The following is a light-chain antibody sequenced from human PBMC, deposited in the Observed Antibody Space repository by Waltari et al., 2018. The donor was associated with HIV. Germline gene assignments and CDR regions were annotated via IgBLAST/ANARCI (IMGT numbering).Light chain of an antibody. CDR3: ATWDDSLNGHVV. CDR2: TNP. J-gene: IGLJ2*01. Sequence: QSVLTQPPSASGTPGQRVTISCSGSSSNIGDNTVNWYQQLPGTAPKLLIYTNPQRPSGFPDRFSGSQSGTSASLASSGLQSEDEADYYCATWDDSLNGHVVFGGGTKLTVL. CDR1: SSNIGDNT. V-gene: IGLV1-44*01.